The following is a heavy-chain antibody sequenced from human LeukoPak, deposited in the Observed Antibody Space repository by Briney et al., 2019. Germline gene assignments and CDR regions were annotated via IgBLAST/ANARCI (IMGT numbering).Heavy chain of an antibody. D-gene: IGHD3-10*01. CDR3: ARAAPYYGSGREDY. J-gene: IGHJ4*02. Sequence: GASVKVSCKASGYTFTSYAMHWVGQAPGQRLEWMGWINAGNGNTKYSQKFQGRVTITRDTSASTAYMELSSLRSEDTAVYYCARAAPYYGSGREDYWGQGTLVTVSS. V-gene: IGHV1-3*01. CDR1: GYTFTSYA. CDR2: INAGNGNT.